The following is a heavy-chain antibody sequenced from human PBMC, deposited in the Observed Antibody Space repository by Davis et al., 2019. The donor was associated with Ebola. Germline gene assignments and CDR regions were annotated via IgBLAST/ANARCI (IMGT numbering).Heavy chain of an antibody. D-gene: IGHD3-10*01. V-gene: IGHV3-7*01. J-gene: IGHJ4*02. Sequence: PGGSLRLSCSASGFMFTDFWMTWVRQAPGKGLEWVANIKQGGSEVYYLDSVKGRFTISRDDAKNSLYLQMNRLRAEDAAVYYCARDPGVLRLVGDYYFDYWGQGTLVTVSS. CDR3: ARDPGVLRLVGDYYFDY. CDR1: GFMFTDFW. CDR2: IKQGGSEV.